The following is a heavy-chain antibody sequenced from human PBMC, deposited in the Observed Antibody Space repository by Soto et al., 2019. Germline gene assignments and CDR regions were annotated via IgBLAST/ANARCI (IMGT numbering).Heavy chain of an antibody. J-gene: IGHJ4*02. Sequence: QVQLVQSGAEVKKPGSSVKVSCKASGGTFSRYAISWVRQAPGQGLQWMGGIIPIFGTANYAQKFQDRVTITADEFTSTAYMELSSLSSEDTAVYYCARDRADIVVVPAADWGQGTLVSVSS. CDR2: IIPIFGTA. V-gene: IGHV1-69*01. CDR3: ARDRADIVVVPAAD. CDR1: GGTFSRYA. D-gene: IGHD2-2*01.